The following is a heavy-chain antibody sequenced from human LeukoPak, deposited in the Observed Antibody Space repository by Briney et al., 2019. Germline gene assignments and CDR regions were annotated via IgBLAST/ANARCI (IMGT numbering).Heavy chain of an antibody. D-gene: IGHD2-2*01. Sequence: GGFLRLSCAASGFTFSGYAMSWVRQAPGKGLEYVSLISHSGADTYYADSVKGRFTISRDNSKNMLYLQMNSLRAEDTAVYYCAKVGYCSSTSCPPFEYWGQGTLVTVSS. CDR2: ISHSGADT. J-gene: IGHJ4*02. CDR3: AKVGYCSSTSCPPFEY. V-gene: IGHV3-23*01. CDR1: GFTFSGYA.